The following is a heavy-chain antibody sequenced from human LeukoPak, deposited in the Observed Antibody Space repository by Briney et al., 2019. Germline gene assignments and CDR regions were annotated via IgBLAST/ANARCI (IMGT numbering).Heavy chain of an antibody. CDR2: MNPNSGNT. CDR1: GYTFTSYD. J-gene: IGHJ6*03. CDR3: ARGIAVVGEDYYYYMDV. V-gene: IGHV1-8*01. Sequence: ASVKVSCKASGYTFTSYDINWVRQATGQGLEWMGWMNPNSGNTGYAQKFQGRVTMTRNTSISTAYMELSSLRSEDTAVYYCARGIAVVGEDYYYYMDVWGKGTTVTVSS. D-gene: IGHD6-19*01.